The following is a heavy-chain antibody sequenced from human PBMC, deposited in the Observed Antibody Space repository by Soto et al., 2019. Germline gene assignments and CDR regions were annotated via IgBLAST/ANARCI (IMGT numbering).Heavy chain of an antibody. CDR2: VSGRGGDT. J-gene: IGHJ4*02. D-gene: IGHD3-3*01. CDR1: GFSFSSFA. V-gene: IGHV3-23*01. Sequence: EVHLLQSGGGLVQPGGSLRLSCAASGFSFSSFALSWVRQSPGKGLEWVAAVSGRGGDTYYANSVKGRFTISRDNSQNTLLLQMNSVRAEDSAIYYCAKYPTYDFWSGFSAVYFDYWGQGTLVTVSS. CDR3: AKYPTYDFWSGFSAVYFDY.